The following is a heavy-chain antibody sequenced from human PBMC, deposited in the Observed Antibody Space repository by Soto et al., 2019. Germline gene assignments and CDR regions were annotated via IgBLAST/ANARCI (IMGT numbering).Heavy chain of an antibody. CDR1: GDSVSSNSAA. CDR2: TYYRPKWYN. D-gene: IGHD6-19*01. Sequence: SQTLSLTCAISGDSVSSNSAAWNWIRQSPSRGLEWLGRTYYRPKWYNDYAVSVKSRITINPDTSKNQFSLQLNSVTPEDTAVYYCARERGMYSSGWYDSRGWFDPWGQGTLVTVSS. V-gene: IGHV6-1*01. J-gene: IGHJ5*02. CDR3: ARERGMYSSGWYDSRGWFDP.